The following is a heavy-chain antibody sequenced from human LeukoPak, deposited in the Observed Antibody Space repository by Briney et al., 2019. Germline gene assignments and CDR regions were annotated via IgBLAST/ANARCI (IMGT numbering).Heavy chain of an antibody. CDR1: GGSFSGYY. J-gene: IGHJ4*02. CDR3: ARGRSYGV. CDR2: INHSGST. Sequence: PSETLSLTCAVYGGSFSGYYGSWIRQPPGKGLEWIGEINHSGSTNYNPSLKSRVTISVDTSKNQFSLKLSSVTAADTAVYYCARGRSYGVWGQGTVVTVSS. D-gene: IGHD5-18*01. V-gene: IGHV4-34*01.